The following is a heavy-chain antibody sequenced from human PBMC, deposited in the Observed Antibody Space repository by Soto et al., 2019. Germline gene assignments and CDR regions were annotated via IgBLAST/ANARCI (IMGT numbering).Heavy chain of an antibody. CDR2: IYYSGST. CDR3: ATQEVGGSYVYTFDP. J-gene: IGHJ5*02. D-gene: IGHD1-26*01. V-gene: IGHV4-39*01. Sequence: PSETLSLTCTVSGGSINSSNYYWGWIRQPPGKGLEWIGSIYYSGSTYYNPSLKSRVTISVDTSKNQFSLKLSSVTAADTAVYYCATQEVGGSYVYTFDPWGQGTLVTVSS. CDR1: GGSINSSNYY.